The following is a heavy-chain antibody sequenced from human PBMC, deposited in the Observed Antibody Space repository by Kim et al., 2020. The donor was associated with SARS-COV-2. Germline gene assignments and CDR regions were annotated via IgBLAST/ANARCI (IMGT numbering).Heavy chain of an antibody. J-gene: IGHJ4*02. CDR2: IYHSGST. CDR1: GGSISSGGYS. D-gene: IGHD3-22*01. Sequence: SETLSLTCAVSGGSISSGGYSWSWIRQPPGKGLEWIGYIYHSGSTYYNPSLKSRVTISVDRSKNQFSLKLSSVTAADTAVYYCARANYCDSSGYQYYFDYWGQGTLVTVSS. V-gene: IGHV4-30-2*01. CDR3: ARANYCDSSGYQYYFDY.